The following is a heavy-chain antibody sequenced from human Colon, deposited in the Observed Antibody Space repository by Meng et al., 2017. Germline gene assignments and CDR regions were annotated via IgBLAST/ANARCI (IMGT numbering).Heavy chain of an antibody. Sequence: QVQLQESGPGLVKPSGTLSPTCTVSGGSITSSDWWSWVRQTPGKGLEWIGETYQNGRPNYNPSLKSRVTISVDKSKNQFSLNMTSVTAADTAVYYCAREVVVAGTRNWLDPWGQGILVTVSS. CDR3: AREVVVAGTRNWLDP. J-gene: IGHJ5*02. D-gene: IGHD6-19*01. V-gene: IGHV4-4*02. CDR1: GGSITSSDW. CDR2: TYQNGRP.